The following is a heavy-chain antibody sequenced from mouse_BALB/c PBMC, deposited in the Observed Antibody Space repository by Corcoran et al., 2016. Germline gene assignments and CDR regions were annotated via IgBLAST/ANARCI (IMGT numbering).Heavy chain of an antibody. V-gene: IGHV1S34*01. CDR1: GYSFTGYY. CDR2: ISCYNGAT. J-gene: IGHJ4*01. D-gene: IGHD2-10*02. Sequence: LVKTGASVKISCKASGYSFTGYYMHWVKQSHGKSLEWIGYISCYNGATSYNQKFKGKATFTVDTSSSTAYMQFNSLTSEDSAVYYCARGYGKGSAMDYWGQGTSVTVSS. CDR3: ARGYGKGSAMDY.